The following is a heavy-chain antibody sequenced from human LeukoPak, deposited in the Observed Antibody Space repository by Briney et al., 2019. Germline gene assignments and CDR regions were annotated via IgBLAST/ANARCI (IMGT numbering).Heavy chain of an antibody. Sequence: GGSLRLSCAASGFTFIDYAMSWVRQAPGKGLEWVSYISSSGSTIYYADSVKGRFSISRDNAKNSLYLQMNSLRAEDTAVYYCASKTYDSSGYYYGRWGQGTLVTVSS. CDR2: ISSSGSTI. J-gene: IGHJ4*02. V-gene: IGHV3-11*01. CDR3: ASKTYDSSGYYYGR. CDR1: GFTFIDYA. D-gene: IGHD3-22*01.